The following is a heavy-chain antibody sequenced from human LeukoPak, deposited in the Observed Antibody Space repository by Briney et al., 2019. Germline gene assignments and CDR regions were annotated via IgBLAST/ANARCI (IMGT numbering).Heavy chain of an antibody. CDR2: IYYLGST. CDR1: GGSISSYY. J-gene: IGHJ5*02. Sequence: SETLSLTCTVSGGSISSYYWSWIRQPPGKGLEWVGHIYYLGSTNYNPSLKSRVTISIDTSKNYFSLKLNSVTAADTAVYYCARHSIRANWFDPWGQGTLVTVSS. V-gene: IGHV4-59*08. CDR3: ARHSIRANWFDP. D-gene: IGHD6-6*01.